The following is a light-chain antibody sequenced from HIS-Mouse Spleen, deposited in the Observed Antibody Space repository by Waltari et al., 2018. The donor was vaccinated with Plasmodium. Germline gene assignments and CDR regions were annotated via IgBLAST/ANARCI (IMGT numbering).Light chain of an antibody. V-gene: IGLV3-10*01. J-gene: IGLJ3*02. CDR3: YSTDSSGNHRV. CDR2: EDS. CDR1: ALPKKY. Sequence: SYELTHPPSVSVSPGQTARITCPGDALPKKYAYWYQQKSGQAPVLVIYEDSKRPPGIPERFSGSSSGTMATLTISGAQVEDEADYYCYSTDSSGNHRVFGGGTKLTVL.